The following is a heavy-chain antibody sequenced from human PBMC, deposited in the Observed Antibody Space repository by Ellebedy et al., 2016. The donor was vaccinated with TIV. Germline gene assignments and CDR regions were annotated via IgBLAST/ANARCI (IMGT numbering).Heavy chain of an antibody. CDR2: INPNDDTK. D-gene: IGHD2-2*01. CDR1: GYSFSSYY. CDR3: ATPTSPGSHHFDY. J-gene: IGHJ4*02. V-gene: IGHV1-46*01. Sequence: AASVKVSCKASGYSFSSYYMHWVRQAPGQGLEWMAIINPNDDTKYYVQNFQGRVTVTRDTSANTVYMELSSLRSEDTAVYYCATPTSPGSHHFDYWGQGTLVTVSS.